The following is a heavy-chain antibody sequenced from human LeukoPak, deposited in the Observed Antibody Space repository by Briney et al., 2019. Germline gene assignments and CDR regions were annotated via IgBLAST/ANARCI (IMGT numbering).Heavy chain of an antibody. V-gene: IGHV3-23*01. D-gene: IGHD6-13*01. Sequence: PGGSLRLSCAASGFTFSSYAMSWVRQAPGKGLEWVSAISGSGGSTYYADSVKGRFTISRDNSKNTLYLQMNSLRAEDTAVYYCAKDLGYSSSWYQSNWFDPWGQGTLVTVSS. CDR1: GFTFSSYA. J-gene: IGHJ5*02. CDR2: ISGSGGST. CDR3: AKDLGYSSSWYQSNWFDP.